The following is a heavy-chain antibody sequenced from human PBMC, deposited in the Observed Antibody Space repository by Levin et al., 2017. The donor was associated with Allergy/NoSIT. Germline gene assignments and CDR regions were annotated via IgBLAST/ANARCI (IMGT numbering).Heavy chain of an antibody. CDR1: GGTFSSYA. CDR2: IIPIFGTA. CDR3: ARDAWLEGGYSSSWYVGNWFDP. J-gene: IGHJ5*02. V-gene: IGHV1-69*06. D-gene: IGHD6-13*01. Sequence: SVKVSCKASGGTFSSYAISWVRQAPGQGLEWMGGIIPIFGTANYAQKFQGRVTITADKSTSTAYMELSSLRSEDTAVYYCARDAWLEGGYSSSWYVGNWFDPWGQGTLVTVSS.